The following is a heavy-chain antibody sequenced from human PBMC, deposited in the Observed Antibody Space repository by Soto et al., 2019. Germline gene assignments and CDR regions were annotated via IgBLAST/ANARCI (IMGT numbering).Heavy chain of an antibody. CDR2: IYHSGST. CDR1: GGSISSSNW. J-gene: IGHJ6*02. V-gene: IGHV4-4*02. D-gene: IGHD5-12*01. CDR3: ARDGIVATPDYYYYGMDV. Sequence: KASETLSLTCAVSGGSISSSNWWSWVRQPPGKGLEWIGEIYHSGSTNYNPSLKSRVTISVDKSKNQFSLKLSSVTAADTAVYYCARDGIVATPDYYYYGMDVWGQGTTVTVSS.